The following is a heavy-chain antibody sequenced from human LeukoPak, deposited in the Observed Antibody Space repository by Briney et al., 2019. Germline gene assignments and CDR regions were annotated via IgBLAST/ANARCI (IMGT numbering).Heavy chain of an antibody. J-gene: IGHJ4*02. CDR1: GGSISSSSYY. D-gene: IGHD3-9*01. CDR2: IDYSGST. CDR3: ARQGTGILTGYYYSDC. Sequence: SETLSLTCTVPGGSISSSSYYWGWIRQPPGKGLEWIGSIDYSGSTYYNPSLKRRVTISVDTSKNQFSLKLSSVTAADTAVYYCARQGTGILTGYYYSDCWGQGTLVTVSS. V-gene: IGHV4-39*01.